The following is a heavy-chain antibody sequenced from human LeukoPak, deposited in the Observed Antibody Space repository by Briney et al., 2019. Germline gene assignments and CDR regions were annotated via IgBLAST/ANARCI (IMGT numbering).Heavy chain of an antibody. CDR2: IRYDGSNK. D-gene: IGHD6-19*01. CDR1: GFTFSSYG. J-gene: IGHJ4*02. CDR3: AKVPGSGWSFDY. V-gene: IGHV3-30*02. Sequence: GGSLRLSCAASGFTFSSYGMHWVRQAPGKGLVGVAFIRYDGSNKYYADSVKGRFTISRDNSKNTLYLQMNSLRAEDTAVYYCAKVPGSGWSFDYWGQGTLVTVSS.